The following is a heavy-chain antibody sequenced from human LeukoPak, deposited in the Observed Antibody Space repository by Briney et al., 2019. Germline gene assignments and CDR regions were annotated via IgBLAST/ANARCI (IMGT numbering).Heavy chain of an antibody. J-gene: IGHJ6*01. Sequence: GGSLRLSCAASGFTFSSFAMSWVRRTPGKGLEWVSGISGTGDNTLYADSVKGRFTISRDNSKNTLYLEMNSLRAEDTAIYYCAKMKGHPLPKYYMDVWGQGTTVTVSS. D-gene: IGHD1-26*01. V-gene: IGHV3-23*01. CDR2: ISGTGDNT. CDR1: GFTFSSFA. CDR3: AKMKGHPLPKYYMDV.